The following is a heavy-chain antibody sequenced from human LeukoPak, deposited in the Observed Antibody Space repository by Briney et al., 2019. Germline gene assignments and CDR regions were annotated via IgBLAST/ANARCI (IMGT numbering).Heavy chain of an antibody. CDR1: GYTFTGYY. J-gene: IGHJ4*02. CDR2: INPNSGGT. V-gene: IGHV1-2*02. CDR3: ARDHYYGSGILKP. Sequence: GASVKVSCKASGYTFTGYYMHWVRQAPGQGLEWMGWINPNSGGTNYAQKFQGRVTMTRDTSISTAYMELSRLRSDDTAVYYCARDHYYGSGILKPWGRGTLVTVSS. D-gene: IGHD3-10*01.